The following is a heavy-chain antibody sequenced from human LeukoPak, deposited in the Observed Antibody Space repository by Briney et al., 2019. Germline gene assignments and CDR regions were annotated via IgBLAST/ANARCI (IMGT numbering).Heavy chain of an antibody. V-gene: IGHV7-4-1*02. D-gene: IGHD3-3*01. CDR1: GYTFTPYS. CDR2: INTNTGNP. J-gene: IGHJ4*02. Sequence: ASVKVSCKASGYTFTPYSINWVRQAPGQGLEWMGWINTNTGNPTYAQAFTGRFVFSLDTSVSTAYLQISSLEAEDTAVYYCTRDASTINFDYWGQGTLVTVSS. CDR3: TRDASTINFDY.